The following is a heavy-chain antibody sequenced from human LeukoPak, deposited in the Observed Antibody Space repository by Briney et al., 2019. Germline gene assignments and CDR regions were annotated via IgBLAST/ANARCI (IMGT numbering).Heavy chain of an antibody. CDR1: GGSISSYY. J-gene: IGHJ4*02. CDR2: IYYSGIT. CDR3: AREGSGPNGGYDY. V-gene: IGHV4-59*01. Sequence: SETLSLTCTVSGGSISSYYWSWIRQPPGKGLEWIGYIYYSGITNYNPSLKSRVTISVDASKNQFSLKLSPVTAADTAVYYCAREGSGPNGGYDYWGQGTLVTVSS. D-gene: IGHD2-15*01.